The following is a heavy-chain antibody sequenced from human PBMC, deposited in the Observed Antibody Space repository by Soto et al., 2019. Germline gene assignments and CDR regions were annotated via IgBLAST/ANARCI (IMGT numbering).Heavy chain of an antibody. V-gene: IGHV3-30-3*01. D-gene: IGHD3-10*01. CDR2: IRDAGTNK. CDR3: AREGRIAQVRGVRYDDYGMDV. Sequence: QVQLVESGGGVVQPGTSLRLSCAAAGFTFSDYAMHWVRQAPGKGLEWVALIRDAGTNKFYADPVKGRFSISRDNSKNTLFLQMNSLSVEDTAVYYCAREGRIAQVRGVRYDDYGMDVWGQGTTVTVSS. CDR1: GFTFSDYA. J-gene: IGHJ6*02.